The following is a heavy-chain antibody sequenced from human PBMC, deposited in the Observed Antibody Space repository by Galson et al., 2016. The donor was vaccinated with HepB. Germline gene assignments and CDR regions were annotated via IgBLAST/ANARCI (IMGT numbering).Heavy chain of an antibody. CDR2: LYYSGTT. Sequence: ETLSLTCTVSGGSISSSSYYWGWIRQPPGKGLEWIGSLYYSGTTYYNPSLKSRVTISVDTSKNQFSLKLSSGTAADTAVYYCARQYYYDSSAIDYWGQGTLVTVS. V-gene: IGHV4-39*01. CDR3: ARQYYYDSSAIDY. D-gene: IGHD3-22*01. J-gene: IGHJ4*02. CDR1: GGSISSSSYY.